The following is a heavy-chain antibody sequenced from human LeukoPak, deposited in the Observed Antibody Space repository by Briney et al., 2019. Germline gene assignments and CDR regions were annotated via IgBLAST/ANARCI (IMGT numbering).Heavy chain of an antibody. CDR2: IQNDGSNT. Sequence: GGSLRLSCAASGFTISDYGMNWVRLTPAKGLERLAFIQNDGSNTFYADSVKGRFTISRDNYKNTLYLQMNSLRAEDTAVYYCAKKSGYTSGWYSFDPDYWGQGTLVTVSS. CDR1: GFTISDYG. V-gene: IGHV3-30*02. D-gene: IGHD6-19*01. J-gene: IGHJ4*02. CDR3: AKKSGYTSGWYSFDPDY.